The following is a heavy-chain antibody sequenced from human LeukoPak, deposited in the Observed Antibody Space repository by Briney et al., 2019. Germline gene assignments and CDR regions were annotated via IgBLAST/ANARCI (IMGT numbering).Heavy chain of an antibody. Sequence: PGRSLRLSCAASGFTFSSYAMHWVRQAPGKGLEWVAVISYDGSNKYYADSVKGRFTISRDNSKNTLYLQMNSLRAEDTAVYYCARDRECSGGSCYSTLFDYWGQGTLVTVSS. CDR1: GFTFSSYA. D-gene: IGHD2-15*01. CDR2: ISYDGSNK. J-gene: IGHJ4*02. CDR3: ARDRECSGGSCYSTLFDY. V-gene: IGHV3-30-3*01.